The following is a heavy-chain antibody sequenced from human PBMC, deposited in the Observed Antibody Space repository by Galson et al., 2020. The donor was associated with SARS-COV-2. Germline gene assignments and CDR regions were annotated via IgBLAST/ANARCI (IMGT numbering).Heavy chain of an antibody. D-gene: IGHD2-15*01. CDR2: LHSSGGT. V-gene: IGHV4-59*12. CDR3: ARYCSDADCFSFDY. J-gene: IGHJ4*02. Sequence: SETLSLTCTVSGGSINNYFWSWIRQPPGTGLEWIGYLHSSGGTNYNPSLKSQVTMSVDTSKNQFSLKLRSVTAADTAVYYCARYCSDADCFSFDYWGQGALVTVSS. CDR1: GGSINNYF.